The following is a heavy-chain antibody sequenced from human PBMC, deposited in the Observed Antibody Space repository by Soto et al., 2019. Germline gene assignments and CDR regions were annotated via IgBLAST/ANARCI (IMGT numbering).Heavy chain of an antibody. CDR1: GFTFSRNA. CDR3: VEGMVTPFHY. Sequence: VHLLESGGGFVQPGGSLRLSCAASGFTFSRNAMTWVRQAPGKGLEWVSTISGSGGSTYYADSVKGRFTISRDNSKNTLYLQMNSLRAEDTAVAYWVEGMVTPFHYWGQGTLVTVSS. CDR2: ISGSGGST. V-gene: IGHV3-23*01. D-gene: IGHD3-10*01. J-gene: IGHJ4*02.